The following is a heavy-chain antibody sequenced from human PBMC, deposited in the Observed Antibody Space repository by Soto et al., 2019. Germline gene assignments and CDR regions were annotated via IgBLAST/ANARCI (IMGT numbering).Heavy chain of an antibody. CDR1: GFTFSSYA. Sequence: PGGSLRLSCAASGFTFSSYAMSWVRQAPGKGLEWVSAISGSDGSTYYADSVKGRFTISRDNSKNTLYLQMNSLRAEDTAVYYCAKTPMPHYYYGIDVWGQGTTVTVSS. CDR3: AKTPMPHYYYGIDV. J-gene: IGHJ6*02. V-gene: IGHV3-23*01. CDR2: ISGSDGST. D-gene: IGHD2-2*01.